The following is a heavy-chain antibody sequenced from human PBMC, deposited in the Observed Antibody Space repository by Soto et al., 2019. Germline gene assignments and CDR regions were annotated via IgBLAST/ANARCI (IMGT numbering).Heavy chain of an antibody. D-gene: IGHD1-26*01. CDR1: GFTFSSYS. V-gene: IGHV3-30-3*01. CDR3: ARAHGLGATTDDSGFFDY. Sequence: PGGSLXLSCAASGFTFSSYSMHWVRQAPGKGLEWVAVISYDGSNKCYADSVKGRFTISRDNSKNTLYLQMNSLRAEDTAVYYCARAHGLGATTDDSGFFDYWGQGTLVTVSS. J-gene: IGHJ4*02. CDR2: ISYDGSNK.